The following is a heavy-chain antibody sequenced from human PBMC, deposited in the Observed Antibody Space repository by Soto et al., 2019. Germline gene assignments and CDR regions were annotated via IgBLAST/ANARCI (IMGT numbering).Heavy chain of an antibody. D-gene: IGHD1-26*01. J-gene: IGHJ4*02. Sequence: EVQLLESGGGLARPGGSLRLSCTASRFTFKNYAMSWVRQAPGKGLGWVAAISGSGGGTYYADSVKGRFTISRDNSYNTLYLQMNTLRAEDTATYYCAKEPGRSVPNYFDFWGQGTLVTVSS. CDR2: ISGSGGGT. CDR3: AKEPGRSVPNYFDF. V-gene: IGHV3-23*01. CDR1: RFTFKNYA.